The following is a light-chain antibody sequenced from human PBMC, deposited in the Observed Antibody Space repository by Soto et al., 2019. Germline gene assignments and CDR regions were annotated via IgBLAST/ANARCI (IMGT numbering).Light chain of an antibody. V-gene: IGKV1-5*01. CDR3: QQHNSYRT. CDR2: DAS. CDR1: QSISNW. J-gene: IGKJ1*01. Sequence: DIQMTQSPSTLSASVGDRVTITCRASQSISNWLAWYQQKPGKAPKLLIYDASSLESGVPSRFSGSGSRTEFTLTISSLQPDDFATYYCQQHNSYRTFGQGTKVEIK.